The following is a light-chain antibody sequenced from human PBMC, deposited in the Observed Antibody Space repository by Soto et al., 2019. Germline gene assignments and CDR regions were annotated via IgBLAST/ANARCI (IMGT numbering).Light chain of an antibody. Sequence: DIQMTQFPSSVSASVGDRVTITCRASQTIGIYLNWYQQKPGKAPKFLIDAASTLPRGVSSRFRGTGHGTDFPLTINSLQPEDFAPYYCQQSYSIPVTFGQGPRLEIK. CDR3: QQSYSIPVT. CDR1: QTIGIY. CDR2: AAS. J-gene: IGKJ5*01. V-gene: IGKV1-39*01.